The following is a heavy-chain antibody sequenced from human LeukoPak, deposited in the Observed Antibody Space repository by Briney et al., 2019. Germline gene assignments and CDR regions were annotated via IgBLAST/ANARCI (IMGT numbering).Heavy chain of an antibody. CDR3: ARGGEVVVALDY. Sequence: SETLSLTCAVYGGSFSGYYWSWIRQPPGKGLEWIGYIYYSGSTYYNPSLKSRVTISVDTSKNQFSLKLSPVTAADTAVYYCARGGEVVVALDYWGQGTLVTVSS. D-gene: IGHD3-22*01. CDR2: IYYSGST. CDR1: GGSFSGYY. V-gene: IGHV4-30-4*08. J-gene: IGHJ4*02.